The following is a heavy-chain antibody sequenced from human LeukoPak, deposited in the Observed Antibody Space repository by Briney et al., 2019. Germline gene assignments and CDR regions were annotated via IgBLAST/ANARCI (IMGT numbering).Heavy chain of an antibody. CDR1: GFTFSNYA. CDR3: ARDGSGSYDNNWFDP. J-gene: IGHJ5*02. V-gene: IGHV3-11*05. Sequence: GGSARLSCVASGFTFSNYAMSWVRRAPGKGLEWVSYISSSSSYTNYADSVKGRFTISRDNAKNSLYLQMNSLRAEDTAVYYCARDGSGSYDNNWFDPWGQGTLVTVSS. D-gene: IGHD1-26*01. CDR2: ISSSSSYT.